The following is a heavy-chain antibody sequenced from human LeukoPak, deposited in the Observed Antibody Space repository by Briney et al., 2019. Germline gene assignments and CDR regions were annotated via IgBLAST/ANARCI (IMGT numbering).Heavy chain of an antibody. CDR3: ARDRVLGSGSSDY. CDR2: IRGDGGDT. Sequence: GGSLRLSCTVSGFTFSNYWMHWVRQAPGKGLVWVSRIRGDGGDTNYADSVKGRFTVSRDNAKNTLYLQMNSLTTEDTAVYFCARDRVLGSGSSDYWGQGPLVTVSS. V-gene: IGHV3-74*01. D-gene: IGHD3-10*01. CDR1: GFTFSNYW. J-gene: IGHJ4*02.